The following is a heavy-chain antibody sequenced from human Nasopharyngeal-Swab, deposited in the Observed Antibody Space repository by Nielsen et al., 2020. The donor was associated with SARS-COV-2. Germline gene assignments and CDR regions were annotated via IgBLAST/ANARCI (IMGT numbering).Heavy chain of an antibody. D-gene: IGHD5-18*01. V-gene: IGHV4-39*07. CDR1: GDSISSSGYY. Sequence: SETLSLTCSVSGDSISSSGYYWGWVRQPPGKGLEWIGRLYYTGDTYYNPSLRGRVTLSVDTSKNQVSLKLSSVTAADTAIYYYARVVPARVTFDYWGQGLLVTVSS. CDR2: LYYTGDT. J-gene: IGHJ4*02. CDR3: ARVVPARVTFDY.